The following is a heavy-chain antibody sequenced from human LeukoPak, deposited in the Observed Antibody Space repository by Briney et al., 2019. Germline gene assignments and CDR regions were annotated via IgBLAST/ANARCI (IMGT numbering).Heavy chain of an antibody. J-gene: IGHJ4*02. Sequence: GGSLRLSCAASGFTFSSYEMAWVRQAPGKGLEWVSYISSGGSTIYYADSVKGRFTISRDNAKNSLYLQMNSLIAEDTAVYYCARITVVITYFDNWGQGALVTASS. CDR1: GFTFSSYE. V-gene: IGHV3-48*03. CDR2: ISSGGSTI. D-gene: IGHD3-22*01. CDR3: ARITVVITYFDN.